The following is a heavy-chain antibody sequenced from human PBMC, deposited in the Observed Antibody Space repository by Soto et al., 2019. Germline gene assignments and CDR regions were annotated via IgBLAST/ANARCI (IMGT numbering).Heavy chain of an antibody. CDR1: GFTFSSYW. V-gene: IGHV3-7*03. D-gene: IGHD2-21*01. J-gene: IGHJ6*02. CDR2: IKQDGSEK. Sequence: GGSLRLSCAASGFTFSSYWMSWVRQAPGKGLEWVANIKQDGSEKYYVDSVKGRFTISRDNAKNSLYLQMNSLRAEDTAVYYCARDRADCYTSYYYYGMDVWGQGTTVTVSS. CDR3: ARDRADCYTSYYYYGMDV.